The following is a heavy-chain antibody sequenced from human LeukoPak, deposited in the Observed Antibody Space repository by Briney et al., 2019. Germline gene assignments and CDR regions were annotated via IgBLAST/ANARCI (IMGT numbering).Heavy chain of an antibody. J-gene: IGHJ4*02. CDR3: AKAGDGLRFLEWLSYAPFDY. V-gene: IGHV3-23*01. CDR1: GFTFSSYA. Sequence: GGSLRLSCAASGFTFSSYAMSWVRQAPGKGLEWVSAISGSGDSTYYADSVKGRFTISRDNSKNTLYLQMNSLRAEDTAVYYCAKAGDGLRFLEWLSYAPFDYWGQGTLVTVSS. D-gene: IGHD3-3*01. CDR2: ISGSGDST.